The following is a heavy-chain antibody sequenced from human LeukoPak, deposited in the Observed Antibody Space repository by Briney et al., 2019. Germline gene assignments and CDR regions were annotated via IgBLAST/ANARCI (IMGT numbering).Heavy chain of an antibody. J-gene: IGHJ4*02. Sequence: SGPTLVKPTQTLTLTCTFSGFSLTSGGVGVGWIRQPPGQALEWLAVIYWNDDKRYSPSLKSRVTITKDTSKNQVVLRMTNVDPADTATYYCGHRQGDYVDYWGQGTLVTVSS. CDR1: GFSLTSGGVG. CDR2: IYWNDDK. CDR3: GHRQGDYVDY. V-gene: IGHV2-5*01.